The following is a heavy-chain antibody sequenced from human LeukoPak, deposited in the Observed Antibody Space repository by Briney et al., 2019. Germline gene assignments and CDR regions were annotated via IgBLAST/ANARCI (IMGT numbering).Heavy chain of an antibody. CDR3: ARLDGERPDY. V-gene: IGHV4-4*02. D-gene: IGHD4-17*01. J-gene: IGHJ4*02. Sequence: RGLEWIGEVYHSGSTNCNPSLKSRVNILVDMAKNQFSLKLTSVTAADTAVYYCARLDGERPDYWGQGTLVTVSS. CDR2: VYHSGST.